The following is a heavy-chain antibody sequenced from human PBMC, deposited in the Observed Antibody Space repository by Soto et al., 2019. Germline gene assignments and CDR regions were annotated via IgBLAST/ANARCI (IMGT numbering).Heavy chain of an antibody. CDR3: ARFGSCSGGSCYWYFDL. V-gene: IGHV4-4*02. J-gene: IGHJ2*01. Sequence: KSSETLSLTCAVSVGSISSSNWWSWFRQPPVRGLEWIGEIYHSGSTNYNPSLKSRVTISVDKSKNQFSLKLSSVTAADTAVYYCARFGSCSGGSCYWYFDLWGRGTMVTVSS. CDR1: VGSISSSNW. CDR2: IYHSGST. D-gene: IGHD2-15*01.